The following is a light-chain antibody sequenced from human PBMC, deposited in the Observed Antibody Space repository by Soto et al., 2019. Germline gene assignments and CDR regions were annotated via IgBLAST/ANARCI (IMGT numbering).Light chain of an antibody. J-gene: IGLJ3*02. CDR2: DVS. CDR1: SSDLGGYKY. Sequence: QSALTQPTSVSESPGQSVTISCTGTSSDLGGYKYVSWYQQHPGKAPKLILYDVSERPSGVPDRFSGSKSGNTASLTISGLQAEDEAEYYCCSYGGSYTLLFGGGTKLTVL. CDR3: CSYGGSYTLL. V-gene: IGLV2-11*01.